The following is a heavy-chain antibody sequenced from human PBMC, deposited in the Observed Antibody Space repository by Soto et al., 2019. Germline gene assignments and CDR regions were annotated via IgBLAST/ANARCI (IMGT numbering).Heavy chain of an antibody. CDR1: GFTFRSYV. J-gene: IGHJ1*01. Sequence: QVQLVESGGGVVQPGTSLRVSCVGSGFTFRSYVIHWVRQAPGKGLGWVALTSYDGSDKYYGDSVRGRFTISRDNSRNTVDLQMESLRLEDTALYYCARWGTTGGLDVWGQGTLVSVSS. CDR2: TSYDGSDK. D-gene: IGHD3-16*01. V-gene: IGHV3-30*19. CDR3: ARWGTTGGLDV.